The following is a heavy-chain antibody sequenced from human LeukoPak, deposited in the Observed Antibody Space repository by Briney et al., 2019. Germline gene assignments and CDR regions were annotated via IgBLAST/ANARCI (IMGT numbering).Heavy chain of an antibody. Sequence: GGSLRLSCAASGFTFSNAWMSWVRQAPGKGLEWVGRIKSKTDGGTTDYAAPVKGRFTISRDDSKNTLYLQMNSLKTEDTAVYYCANIGSSGLVDYWGQGTLVTVSS. CDR1: GFTFSNAW. J-gene: IGHJ4*02. CDR3: ANIGSSGLVDY. CDR2: IKSKTDGGTT. D-gene: IGHD2/OR15-2a*01. V-gene: IGHV3-15*01.